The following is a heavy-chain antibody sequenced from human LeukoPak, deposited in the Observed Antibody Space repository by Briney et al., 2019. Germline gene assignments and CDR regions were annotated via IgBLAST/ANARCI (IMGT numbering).Heavy chain of an antibody. CDR2: IYYSGST. J-gene: IGHJ6*02. V-gene: IGHV4-59*08. D-gene: IGHD2-2*01. Sequence: SETLSLTCTVSGGSISSYYWSWIRQPPGKGLEWFGYIYYSGSTKYNPSLKSRVTISVDTSKNQFSLKLSSVTAADTAVYYCARGVCTSTSCFAGDYGMDVWGQGTMVTVSS. CDR1: GGSISSYY. CDR3: ARGVCTSTSCFAGDYGMDV.